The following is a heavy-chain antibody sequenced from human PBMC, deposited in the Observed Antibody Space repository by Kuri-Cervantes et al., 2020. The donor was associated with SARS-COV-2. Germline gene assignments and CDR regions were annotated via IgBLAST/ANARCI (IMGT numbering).Heavy chain of an antibody. CDR2: IYSGGST. D-gene: IGHD3-22*01. J-gene: IGHJ3*02. CDR3: AREGSSYDSSGYDAFDI. CDR1: GFTVSSNY. Sequence: GESLKISCAASGFTVSSNYMSWVRQAPGKGLEWVSVIYSGGSTYYADSVKGRFTISRDNSKNTLYLQMNSLRAKDTAVYYCAREGSSYDSSGYDAFDIWGQGTMVTVSS. V-gene: IGHV3-53*01.